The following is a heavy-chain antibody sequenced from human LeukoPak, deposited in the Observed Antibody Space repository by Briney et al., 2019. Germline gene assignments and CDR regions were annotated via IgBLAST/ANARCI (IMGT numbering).Heavy chain of an antibody. V-gene: IGHV4-59*01. CDR1: GASISTYY. CDR3: ARGAENQLLTWFDP. J-gene: IGHJ5*02. CDR2: IYYSGST. D-gene: IGHD2-2*01. Sequence: SETLSLTCTVSGASISTYYWSWIRQSPGKGLEWIGHIYYSGSTKYNPSLKSRVTISADTSKNQFSLKLNSVTAADTAVYYCARGAENQLLTWFDPWGQGTLVTVSS.